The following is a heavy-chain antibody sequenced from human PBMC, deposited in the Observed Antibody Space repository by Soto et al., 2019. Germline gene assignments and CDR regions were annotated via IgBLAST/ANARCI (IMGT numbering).Heavy chain of an antibody. CDR1: GGSISGVGYY. V-gene: IGHV4-31*01. D-gene: IGHD6-13*01. CDR2: IHHSGTT. Sequence: QLQLQESGPGLVEPSQTLSLTCTVSGGSISGVGYYWGWIRQHPGKGLEWIGYIHHSGTTYYNPSLKSPLTISGDPSTPQFPLKLSSVTAADTAVYYRTRAWTAGAGWANWFDLWGQGTLVTVSS. J-gene: IGHJ5*02. CDR3: TRAWTAGAGWANWFDL.